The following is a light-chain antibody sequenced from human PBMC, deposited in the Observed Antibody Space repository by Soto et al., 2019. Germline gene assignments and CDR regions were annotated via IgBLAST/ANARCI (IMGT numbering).Light chain of an antibody. V-gene: IGLV2-14*01. Sequence: QSVLTQPASVSGSPGQSITISCTGTSSDVGGYNYVSWYQQRPGKAPKLMICDVNIRPSGVSNRFSGSKSGDTASLTISGLQAEDEADYYCAAWDDRLSGYVFGNGTKVTVL. CDR2: DVN. CDR1: SSDVGGYNY. CDR3: AAWDDRLSGYV. J-gene: IGLJ1*01.